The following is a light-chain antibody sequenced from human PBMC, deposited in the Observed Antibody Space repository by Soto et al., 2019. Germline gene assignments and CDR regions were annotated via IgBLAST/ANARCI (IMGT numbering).Light chain of an antibody. J-gene: IGKJ4*01. CDR3: QQYNNWQGT. CDR1: QSVSSN. CDR2: GAS. Sequence: EIVMTQAPATLSVSPGERATLSCRASQSVSSNLAWYQQKADQPPRLLIYGASTRATGIPARFSGSGSATAFTLTISSLQSEDFPVYYCQQYNNWQGTFAGGPKVEIK. V-gene: IGKV3-15*01.